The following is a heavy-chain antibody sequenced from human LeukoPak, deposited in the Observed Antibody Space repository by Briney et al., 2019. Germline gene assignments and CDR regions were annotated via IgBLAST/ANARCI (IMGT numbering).Heavy chain of an antibody. CDR1: GGSISSGSYY. V-gene: IGHV4-61*02. Sequence: PSQTLSLTCTVSGGSISSGSYYWSWIRQPAGKGLEWIGRIYTSGSTNYNPSLKSRVTISVDTSKNQFSLKLSSVTAADMAVYYCASSAYSGSYYGIYYFDYWGQGTLVTVSS. J-gene: IGHJ4*02. CDR3: ASSAYSGSYYGIYYFDY. D-gene: IGHD1-26*01. CDR2: IYTSGST.